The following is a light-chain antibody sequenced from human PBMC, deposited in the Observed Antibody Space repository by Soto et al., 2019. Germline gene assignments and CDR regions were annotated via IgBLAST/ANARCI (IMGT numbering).Light chain of an antibody. J-gene: IGKJ1*01. CDR2: GAS. V-gene: IGKV3-20*01. CDR1: QSVSSSY. Sequence: EIVLTQSPGTLSLSPGERATLSCRASQSVSSSYLTWYQQKHGQAPRLLIYGASSRATAIPDRFSGRGSVTVFTLTISRLEPEDFAVYYFQQYGSSPTFGQGTKVEIK. CDR3: QQYGSSPT.